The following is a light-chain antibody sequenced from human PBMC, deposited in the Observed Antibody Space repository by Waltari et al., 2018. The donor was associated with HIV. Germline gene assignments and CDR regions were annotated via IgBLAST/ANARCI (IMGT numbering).Light chain of an antibody. V-gene: IGKV2-28*01. CDR1: QSLLHSNGYNY. CDR3: MQALQTPPWT. Sequence: IVMTQSPLSLPVTPGEPASISCRSSQSLLHSNGYNYLDWYLQKPGQSPQLLIYLGSNRASGVPDRFSGSESGTDFTLKISRVEAEDVGVYYCMQALQTPPWTFGQGTKVEIK. J-gene: IGKJ1*01. CDR2: LGS.